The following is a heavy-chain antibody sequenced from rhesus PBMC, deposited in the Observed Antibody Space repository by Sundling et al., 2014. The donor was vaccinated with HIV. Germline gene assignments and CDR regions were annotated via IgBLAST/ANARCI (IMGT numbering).Heavy chain of an antibody. V-gene: IGHV1-200*01. CDR3: TRGRGVPPRMDF. D-gene: IGHD3-22*01. CDR1: GYSFTSYS. Sequence: QVQLEQSGAEVKKPGASVRLSCKASGYSFTSYSINWVRQAPGQGLEWMGWILPSNGNAGFAQRFQGRVTMTRDTSTSIVYMELSSLRSDDTAVYYCTRGRGVPPRMDFWGQGVLVTVSS. J-gene: IGHJ4*01. CDR2: ILPSNGNA.